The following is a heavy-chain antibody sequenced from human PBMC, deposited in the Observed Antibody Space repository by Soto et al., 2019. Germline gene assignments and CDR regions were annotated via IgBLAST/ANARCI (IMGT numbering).Heavy chain of an antibody. J-gene: IGHJ2*01. V-gene: IGHV1-58*01. D-gene: IGHD6-6*01. CDR1: GFTFTSSA. CDR2: IVVGSGNT. Sequence: QMKLVQSGPEVKKPGTSVKVSCKASGFTFTSSAVQWVRQARGQRLEWIGWIVVGSGNTNYAQKFQERVTITRDMSTSTDYMELSSLRSEDTAVYYCAVDPSIAARPLWYFDLWGRGTLFTVSS. CDR3: AVDPSIAARPLWYFDL.